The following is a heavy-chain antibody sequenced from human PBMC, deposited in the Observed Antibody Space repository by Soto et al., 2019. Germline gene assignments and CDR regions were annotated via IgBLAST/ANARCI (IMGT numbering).Heavy chain of an antibody. CDR3: AKDISPLPYYGMDV. CDR1: GFTFDDYA. V-gene: IGHV3-9*01. Sequence: GGSLRLSCAASGFTFDDYAMHWVRQAPGKGLEWVSGISWNSGSIGYADSVKGRFTNSRDNAKNSLYLQMNSLRAEDTALYYCAKDISPLPYYGMDVWGQGTTVTVSS. CDR2: ISWNSGSI. J-gene: IGHJ6*02.